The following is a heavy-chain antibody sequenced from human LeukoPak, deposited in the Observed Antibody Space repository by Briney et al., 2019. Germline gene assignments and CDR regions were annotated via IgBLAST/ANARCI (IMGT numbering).Heavy chain of an antibody. V-gene: IGHV4-34*01. CDR2: INHSGST. CDR1: GGSFSGYY. J-gene: IGHJ4*02. Sequence: SETLSLTCAVYGGSFSGYYWSWIRQPPGKGLEWIGEINHSGSTNYNPSLKSRVTISVDTSKNQFSLKLSSVTAADTAAYYCGRGPVGATYYFDYWGQGTLVTVSS. CDR3: GRGPVGATYYFDY. D-gene: IGHD1-26*01.